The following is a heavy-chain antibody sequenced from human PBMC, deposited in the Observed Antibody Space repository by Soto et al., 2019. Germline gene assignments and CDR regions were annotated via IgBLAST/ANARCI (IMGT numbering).Heavy chain of an antibody. CDR3: ARHGYSYGGGYFDY. J-gene: IGHJ4*02. CDR1: GFTVSSNY. D-gene: IGHD5-18*01. CDR2: IYSGGSA. Sequence: EVQLVESGGGLVQPGGSLRLSCAASGFTVSSNYMSWVRQAPGKGLEWVSGIYSGGSAYYADSVKGRFTISRDHSKSTLYLQMNSLRAEDTAVYYCARHGYSYGGGYFDYWGQGTLVTVSS. V-gene: IGHV3-66*04.